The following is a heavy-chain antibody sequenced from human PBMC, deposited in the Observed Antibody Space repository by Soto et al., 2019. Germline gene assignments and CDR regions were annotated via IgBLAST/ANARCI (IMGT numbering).Heavy chain of an antibody. V-gene: IGHV3-48*02. Sequence: EVQLVESGGGLVQPGGSLRLSCAASGFTFSSYSMNWVRQAPGKGLEWVSYISSSSSTIYYADSVKGRFTISRDNAKNTLYLHMNSLRDEDTAVYYCARDSGGPVARTSDAFDIWGQGTMVTVSS. CDR3: ARDSGGPVARTSDAFDI. CDR1: GFTFSSYS. CDR2: ISSSSSTI. D-gene: IGHD6-19*01. J-gene: IGHJ3*02.